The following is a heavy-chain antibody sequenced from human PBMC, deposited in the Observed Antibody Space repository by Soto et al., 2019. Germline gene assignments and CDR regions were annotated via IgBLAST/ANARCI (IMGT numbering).Heavy chain of an antibody. CDR1: GGTFSDYA. CDR2: IVPRFDSP. D-gene: IGHD3-16*01. CDR3: ARDRIQLRLGKYSFNGMDV. Sequence: QVQLVQSGAEMRKPGSSLRVSCKASGGTFSDYAFSWVRQAPGQGLEWMGGIVPRFDSPNYAQKFWGRVTITADTSSSTVYMALSSLRFDDTAVYCCARDRIQLRLGKYSFNGMDVWGQGTTIIVSS. J-gene: IGHJ6*02. V-gene: IGHV1-69*06.